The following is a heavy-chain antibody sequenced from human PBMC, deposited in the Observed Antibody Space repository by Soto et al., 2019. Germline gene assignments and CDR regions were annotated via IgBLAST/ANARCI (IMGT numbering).Heavy chain of an antibody. D-gene: IGHD3-3*01. CDR2: IYYSGST. Sequence: PSETLSLTCTVSGGSVSSGSYYWSWIRQPPGKGLEWIGYIYYSGSTNYNPSLKSRVTISVDTSKNQFSLKLSSVTAADTAVYYCASTTYYDFWSGYQDWGQGTLVTVSS. CDR3: ASTTYYDFWSGYQD. CDR1: GGSVSSGSYY. V-gene: IGHV4-61*01. J-gene: IGHJ4*02.